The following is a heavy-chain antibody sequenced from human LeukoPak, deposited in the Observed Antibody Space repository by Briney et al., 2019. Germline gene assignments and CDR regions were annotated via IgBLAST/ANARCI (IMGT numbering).Heavy chain of an antibody. V-gene: IGHV3-21*01. CDR3: ARGRAMYPRFFQH. CDR2: ISSSSSYI. Sequence: GGSLRLSCAASGFTFSSYSMNWVRQAPGKGLEWVSSISSSSSYIYYADSVKGRFTISRDNAKNSLYLQMNSLRAEDTAVYYCARGRAMYPRFFQHWGQGTLVTVSS. D-gene: IGHD2-2*01. J-gene: IGHJ1*01. CDR1: GFTFSSYS.